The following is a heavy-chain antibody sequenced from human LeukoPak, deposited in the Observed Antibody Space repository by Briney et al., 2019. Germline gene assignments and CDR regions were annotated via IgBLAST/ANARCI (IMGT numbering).Heavy chain of an antibody. CDR2: IYSSGST. D-gene: IGHD4-11*01. V-gene: IGHV4-59*01. CDR1: DVSLSRNY. J-gene: IGHJ4*02. Sequence: KPSGTLCLSCAVSDVSLSRNYRSWIRQPPGKGLEWVVDIYSSGSTYYTASLKSRVTISVDTSKNPFSLNMSSVTAAVTAVYYCARAGDYSTLNFDFWGQGALVTVSS. CDR3: ARAGDYSTLNFDF.